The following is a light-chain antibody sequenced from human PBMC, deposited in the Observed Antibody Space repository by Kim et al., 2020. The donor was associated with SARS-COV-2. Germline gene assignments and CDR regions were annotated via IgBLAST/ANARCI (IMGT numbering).Light chain of an antibody. CDR2: QDK. Sequence: VSVAPGQTASITCSGDQLVDKYVCWYQQKPGQSPVLVIYQDKNRPSGIPERFSGSNSGNTATLTISGTQAMDEADYYCQAWDTTVVFGGGTQLTVL. V-gene: IGLV3-1*01. CDR3: QAWDTTVV. CDR1: QLVDKY. J-gene: IGLJ2*01.